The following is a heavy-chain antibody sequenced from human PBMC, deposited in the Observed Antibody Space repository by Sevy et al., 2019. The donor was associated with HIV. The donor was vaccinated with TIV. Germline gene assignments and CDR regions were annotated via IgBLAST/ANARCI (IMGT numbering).Heavy chain of an antibody. CDR1: GFSLSDYA. J-gene: IGHJ4*02. CDR2: ISFDGGNK. CDR3: ARGPYNSGLRLDF. V-gene: IGHV3-30-3*01. Sequence: GGSLRLSCAASGFSLSDYAIHWARQGPVKGLEWLTVISFDGGNKYYADSVKGRFTISRENSKNKVSLQMNSLSPDDTALYYCARGPYNSGLRLDFWGRGILVTVSS. D-gene: IGHD5-12*01.